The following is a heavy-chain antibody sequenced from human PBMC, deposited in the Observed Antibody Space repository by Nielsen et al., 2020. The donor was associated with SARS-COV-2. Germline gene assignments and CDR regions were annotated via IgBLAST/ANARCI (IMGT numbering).Heavy chain of an antibody. CDR3: ASYTVEGGMDV. CDR2: IYYSGST. CDR1: GGSISSSSYY. V-gene: IGHV4-39*07. Sequence: SETLSLTCTVSGGSISSSSYYWGWIRQPPGKGLEWIGSIYYSGSTYYNPSLKSRVTISVDTSKNQFSLKLSSVTAADTAVYYCASYTVEGGMDVWGQGTTVTVSS. D-gene: IGHD5-24*01. J-gene: IGHJ6*02.